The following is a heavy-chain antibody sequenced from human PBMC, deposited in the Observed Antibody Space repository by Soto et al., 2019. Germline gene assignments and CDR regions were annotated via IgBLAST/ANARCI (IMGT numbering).Heavy chain of an antibody. J-gene: IGHJ5*02. D-gene: IGHD3-10*01. Sequence: ASVKVSCKAPGYTFTNSAVHWVRQAPGQRLEWMGWIKAANGFTQYSQEFQGRVTITRDASASIVYMELSNLRSDDTAVYYCARYYYNGFDPWGQGTLVTVSP. CDR2: IKAANGFT. CDR3: ARYYYNGFDP. V-gene: IGHV1-3*01. CDR1: GYTFTNSA.